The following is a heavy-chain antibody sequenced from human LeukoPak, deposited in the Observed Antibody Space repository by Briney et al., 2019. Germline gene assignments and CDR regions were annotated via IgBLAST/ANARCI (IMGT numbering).Heavy chain of an antibody. D-gene: IGHD6-19*01. J-gene: IGHJ6*02. CDR3: ARGEVDSGWHAVYYGMDV. V-gene: IGHV3-30*02. CDR1: GFTFSSYG. Sequence: GGSLRLSCAASGFTFSSYGMHWVRQAPGKGLEWVAFIRYDGSNKYYAGSVKGRFTISRDNSKNTLYLQMNSLRAEDTAVYYCARGEVDSGWHAVYYGMDVWGQGTTVTVSS. CDR2: IRYDGSNK.